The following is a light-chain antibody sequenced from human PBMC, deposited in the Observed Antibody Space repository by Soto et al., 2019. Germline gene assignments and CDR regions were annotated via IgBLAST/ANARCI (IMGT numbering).Light chain of an antibody. CDR3: QQYNSYWT. Sequence: DIQMTQSPSTLYASLGDRVTITCRASQSISSWLAWYQQKPGKAPKLLIYDASSLESGVPSRFSGSGSGTEFTLTISSMKPDDVATYDCQQYNSYWTFGQGTKVDIK. V-gene: IGKV1-5*01. CDR2: DAS. CDR1: QSISSW. J-gene: IGKJ1*01.